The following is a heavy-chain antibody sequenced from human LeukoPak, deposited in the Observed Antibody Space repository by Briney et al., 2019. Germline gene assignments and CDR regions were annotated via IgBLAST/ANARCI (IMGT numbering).Heavy chain of an antibody. D-gene: IGHD3-10*01. Sequence: SQTLSLTCAISGDSVSSNSAAWNWIRQSPSRGLEWLGRTYYRSKWYNDYAVSVKSRITINPDTSKNQFSLQLNSVTPEDTAVYYCARGSQDYYGSGSYLIDYYYYMDVWGKGTTVTVSS. CDR3: ARGSQDYYGSGSYLIDYYYYMDV. J-gene: IGHJ6*03. V-gene: IGHV6-1*01. CDR1: GDSVSSNSAA. CDR2: TYYRSKWYN.